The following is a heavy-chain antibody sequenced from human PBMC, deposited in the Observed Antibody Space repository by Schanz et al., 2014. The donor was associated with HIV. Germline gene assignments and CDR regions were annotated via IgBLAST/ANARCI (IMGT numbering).Heavy chain of an antibody. D-gene: IGHD6-6*01. Sequence: QVQLVQSGAEVKKPGASVKVSCKASGYTFTSYDINWVRQATGQGLEWMGWMNPNSGNTGYAQKFQGRVTMTGDTSIDTAYLVLSSLRSEDTAVYHCASHSSNRPQGFWGQGTLVTVSS. CDR2: MNPNSGNT. J-gene: IGHJ4*02. V-gene: IGHV1-8*01. CDR1: GYTFTSYD. CDR3: ASHSSNRPQGF.